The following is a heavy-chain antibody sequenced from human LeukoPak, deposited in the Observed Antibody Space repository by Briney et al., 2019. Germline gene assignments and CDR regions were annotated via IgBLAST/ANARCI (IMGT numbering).Heavy chain of an antibody. CDR2: IYYSGST. D-gene: IGHD3-9*01. CDR1: GGSFSGYY. V-gene: IGHV4-39*01. Sequence: SETLSLTRAVYGGSFSGYYWVWIRQPPPKGLEGVGSIYYSGSTYYNPSLKGRVTISVDTSKNQFSLKLSSVTAADTAVYYCALRYFDRDYWGQGTLVTVSS. J-gene: IGHJ4*02. CDR3: ALRYFDRDY.